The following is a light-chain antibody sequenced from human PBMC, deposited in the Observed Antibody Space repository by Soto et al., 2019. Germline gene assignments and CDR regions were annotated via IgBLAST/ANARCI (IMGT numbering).Light chain of an antibody. CDR2: AAS. J-gene: IGKJ5*01. CDR3: QQLNSYPPN. V-gene: IGKV1-9*01. Sequence: IQLTQSPSSLSASVGDRVTITCRASQGISSYLAWYQQKPGKAPKLLIYAASTLQSGVPSRFSGSGSGTEFTLTISSLQPEDFATYYCQQLNSYPPNFGQGTRLEIK. CDR1: QGISSY.